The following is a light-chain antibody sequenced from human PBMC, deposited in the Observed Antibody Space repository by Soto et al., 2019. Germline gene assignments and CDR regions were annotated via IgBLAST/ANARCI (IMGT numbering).Light chain of an antibody. J-gene: IGLJ2*01. CDR2: YDD. V-gene: IGLV1-36*01. Sequence: QSVLTQPPSVSAAPRQSVTISCSGSYSNIGNNAVNWYQQLPGKAPKLLIYYDDLLPSGVSDRFSGSKSGTSASLAISGLKSEDEADYYCASWDDSLDAPVFGGGTKVTVL. CDR1: YSNIGNNA. CDR3: ASWDDSLDAPV.